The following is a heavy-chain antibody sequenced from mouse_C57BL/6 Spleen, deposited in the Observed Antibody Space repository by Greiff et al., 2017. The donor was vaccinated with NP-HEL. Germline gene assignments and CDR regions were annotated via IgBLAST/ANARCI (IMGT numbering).Heavy chain of an antibody. CDR1: GYTFNSYW. CDR2: IDPSDSET. Sequence: VQLQQPGAELVRPGSSVKLSCKASGYTFNSYWMHWVLQRPIQGLEWIGNIDPSDSETHYNQKFKDKATLTVDKSSSTTYMPLRSLTSEDSAVNYSASDYYGSSWCFAYWGQGTTLTVSS. D-gene: IGHD1-1*01. V-gene: IGHV1-52*01. J-gene: IGHJ2*01. CDR3: ASDYYGSSWCFAY.